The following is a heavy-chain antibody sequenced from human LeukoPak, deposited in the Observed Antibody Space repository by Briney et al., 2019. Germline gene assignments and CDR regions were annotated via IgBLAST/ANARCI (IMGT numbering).Heavy chain of an antibody. CDR3: ASGGDYGAT. CDR2: IIPIFGTA. J-gene: IGHJ5*02. V-gene: IGHV1-69*13. Sequence: GASVKVSCKASGGTFSSYAISWVRQAPGQGLEWMGGIIPIFGTANYAQKFQGRVTITADESTSTAYMELRSLRSDDTAVYYCASGGDYGATWGQGTLVTVSS. CDR1: GGTFSSYA. D-gene: IGHD4-17*01.